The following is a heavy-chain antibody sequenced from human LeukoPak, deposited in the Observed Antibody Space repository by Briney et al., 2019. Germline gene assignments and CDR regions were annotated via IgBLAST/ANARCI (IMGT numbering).Heavy chain of an antibody. D-gene: IGHD3-16*01. CDR2: INHSGNT. CDR1: GGSFSGYY. V-gene: IGHV4-34*01. CDR3: AETPTSLGRGGYNFDN. Sequence: SETLSLTCAVYGGSFSGYYWSWIRQPPGKGPEWIGEINHSGNTDNNPSLKSRVSISEDTSKNQFSLKLSSVTDADTAVYYGAETPTSLGRGGYNFDNWAQGTPVTVSS. J-gene: IGHJ4*02.